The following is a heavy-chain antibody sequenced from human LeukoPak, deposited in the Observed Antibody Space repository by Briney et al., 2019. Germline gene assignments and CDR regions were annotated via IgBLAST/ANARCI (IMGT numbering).Heavy chain of an antibody. J-gene: IGHJ6*03. CDR2: IYYSGST. CDR3: ARDFHSYYMDV. CDR1: GGSISSYY. V-gene: IGHV4-59*01. Sequence: SETLSLTCTVSGGSISSYYWSWVRQPPGKGLEWIGYIYYSGSTNYNPSLKSRVTISVDTSKNQFSLKLSSVTAADTAVYYCARDFHSYYMDVWGKGTTVTVSS.